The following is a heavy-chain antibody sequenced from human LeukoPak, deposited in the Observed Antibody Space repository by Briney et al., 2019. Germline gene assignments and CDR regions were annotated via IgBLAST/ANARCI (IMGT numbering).Heavy chain of an antibody. V-gene: IGHV4-59*12. CDR3: ARGRSYYGGIVHAFDI. CDR1: GGSISSYY. D-gene: IGHD1-26*01. CDR2: IYHSGST. J-gene: IGHJ3*02. Sequence: SETLSLTCTVSGGSISSYYWSWVRQPPGKGLEWIGYIYHSGSTNYNPSLKSRLTISVDTSKNQFSLKLSSVTAADTAVYYCARGRSYYGGIVHAFDIWGQGTMVTVSS.